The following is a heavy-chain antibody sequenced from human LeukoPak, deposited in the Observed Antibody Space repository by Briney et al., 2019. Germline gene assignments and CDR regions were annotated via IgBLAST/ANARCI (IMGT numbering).Heavy chain of an antibody. J-gene: IGHJ4*02. D-gene: IGHD6-19*01. CDR1: GFTFSSYA. Sequence: PGGSLRLSCAASGFTFSSYAMSWVRQAPGKGLEWVSLITSSGSNTYYADSVKGRFTISRDNSKSTLYLQMNSLRAEDTAVYYCARGPRPSTPRWLVPGFDYWGQGTLVTVSS. CDR3: ARGPRPSTPRWLVPGFDY. CDR2: ITSSGSNT. V-gene: IGHV3-23*01.